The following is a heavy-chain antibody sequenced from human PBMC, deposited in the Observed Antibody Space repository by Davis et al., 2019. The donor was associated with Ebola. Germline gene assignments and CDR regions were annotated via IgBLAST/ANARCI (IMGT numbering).Heavy chain of an antibody. Sequence: SETLSLTCAVYGGSFSGYYWSWIRQPPGKGLEWIGEINHSGSTNYNPSLKSRVTISVDTSKNQFSLKLSSVTAADTAVYYCARAGGIVVVPAAIRAYYGMDVWGQGTTVTVSS. CDR1: GGSFSGYY. D-gene: IGHD2-2*01. CDR2: INHSGST. J-gene: IGHJ6*02. CDR3: ARAGGIVVVPAAIRAYYGMDV. V-gene: IGHV4-34*01.